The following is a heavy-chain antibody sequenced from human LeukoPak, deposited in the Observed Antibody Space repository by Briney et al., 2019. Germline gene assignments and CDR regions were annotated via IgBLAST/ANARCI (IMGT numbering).Heavy chain of an antibody. D-gene: IGHD3-22*01. Sequence: ASVKVSCKASGYTFTSYAMHWVRQAPGQRLEWMGWINAGNGNTKYSQKFQGRVTITRDTSASTAYMELSSLRSEDTAVYYCARVVAGTMGAYYDSSGGAFDIWGQGTMVTVSS. V-gene: IGHV1-3*01. J-gene: IGHJ3*02. CDR3: ARVVAGTMGAYYDSSGGAFDI. CDR2: INAGNGNT. CDR1: GYTFTSYA.